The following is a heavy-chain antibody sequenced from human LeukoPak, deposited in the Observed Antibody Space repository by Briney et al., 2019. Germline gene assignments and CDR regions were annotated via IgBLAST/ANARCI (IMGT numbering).Heavy chain of an antibody. J-gene: IGHJ4*02. CDR2: ISYDGSNK. V-gene: IGHV3-30*18. CDR3: AKDIAVAPTGYFDY. Sequence: GGSLRLSCAASGFTFSSYGMHWVRQAPGKGLECVAVISYDGSNKYYADSVKGRFTISRDNSKNTLYLQMNSLRAEDTAVYYCAKDIAVAPTGYFDYWGQGTLVTVSS. CDR1: GFTFSSYG. D-gene: IGHD6-19*01.